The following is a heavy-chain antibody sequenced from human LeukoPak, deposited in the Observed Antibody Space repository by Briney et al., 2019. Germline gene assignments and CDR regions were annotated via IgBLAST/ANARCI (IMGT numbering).Heavy chain of an antibody. CDR3: ASGGRYTGSYSVVDY. D-gene: IGHD1-26*01. J-gene: IGHJ4*02. CDR1: GFTVSSNY. Sequence: GGSLRLSCATSGFTVSSNYMSWVRQAPGRGLEWVSVIYSGGTTYYADSVKGRFTVSRDSSKNTLYLQMNSLRAEDTAVYYCASGGRYTGSYSVVDYWGQGTLVTVSS. V-gene: IGHV3-53*01. CDR2: IYSGGTT.